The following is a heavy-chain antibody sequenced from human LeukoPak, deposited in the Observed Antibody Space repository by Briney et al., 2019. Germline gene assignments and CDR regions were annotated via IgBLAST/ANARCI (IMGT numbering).Heavy chain of an antibody. CDR1: GGSFSGYY. V-gene: IGHV4-34*01. J-gene: IGHJ5*02. Sequence: SETLSLTCAVYGGSFSGYYWSWIRQPPGKGLEWIGEINHSGSTNYNPSLKSRVTISVDTSKNQFSLKLSSVTAADTAVYYYARGGGMRYYYGSGSPYKTWGQGTLVTVSS. D-gene: IGHD3-10*01. CDR2: INHSGST. CDR3: ARGGGMRYYYGSGSPYKT.